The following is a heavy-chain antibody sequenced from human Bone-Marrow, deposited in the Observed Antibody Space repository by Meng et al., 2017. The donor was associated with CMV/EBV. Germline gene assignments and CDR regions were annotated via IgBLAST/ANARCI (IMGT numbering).Heavy chain of an antibody. Sequence: ASVKVSCKASGYTFTGYYMHWVRQAPGQGLEWMGWINPNSGGTNYAQKFQGRVTMTRDTSISTAYMELSRLRSDDTAVYYWARGQRSHYSSSSYMDVWGQGTTVTVSS. CDR1: GYTFTGYY. J-gene: IGHJ6*01. CDR3: ARGQRSHYSSSSYMDV. D-gene: IGHD6-6*01. CDR2: INPNSGGT. V-gene: IGHV1-2*02.